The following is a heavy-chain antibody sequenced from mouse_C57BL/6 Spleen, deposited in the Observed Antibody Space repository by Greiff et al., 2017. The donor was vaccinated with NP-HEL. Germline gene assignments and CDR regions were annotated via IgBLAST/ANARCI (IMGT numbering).Heavy chain of an antibody. CDR1: GFTFSSYA. CDR2: ISDGGSYT. Sequence: DVKLVESGGGLVKPGGSLKLSCAASGFTFSSYAMSWVRQTPEKRLEWVATISDGGSYTSYPDNVKGRFTIPRDNAKNNLDLQMSHLKSEDTAMYYCARDYGSSYCEYWGQGTTLTVSS. D-gene: IGHD1-1*01. CDR3: ARDYGSSYCEY. J-gene: IGHJ2*01. V-gene: IGHV5-4*01.